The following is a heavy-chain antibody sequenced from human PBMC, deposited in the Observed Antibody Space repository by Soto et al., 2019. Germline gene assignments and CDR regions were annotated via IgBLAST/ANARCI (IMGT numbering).Heavy chain of an antibody. CDR3: VTVLPHANSWFDY. J-gene: IGHJ4*02. D-gene: IGHD2-2*01. CDR2: IKSRTENETT. CDR1: GFTFSNVW. V-gene: IGHV3-15*01. Sequence: GHLVESGGGFVKPGGSLTLSCAASGFTFSNVWLSWVRQGPGKGLEWLGRIKSRTENETTDYASPARGRFIISRDDSKNMLYLQLNRLQSEDTGVYYCVTVLPHANSWFDYWGQGTPVTVSS.